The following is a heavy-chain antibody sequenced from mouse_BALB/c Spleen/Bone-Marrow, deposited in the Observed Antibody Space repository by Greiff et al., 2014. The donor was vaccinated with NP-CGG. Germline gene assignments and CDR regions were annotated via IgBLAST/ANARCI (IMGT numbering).Heavy chain of an antibody. V-gene: IGHV1S81*02. CDR2: INPSNGGT. D-gene: IGHD2-4*01. CDR3: TRSTMITYFDY. J-gene: IGHJ2*01. Sequence: VQLVEPGAELVKPGASVKLSCKASGYTFTSYYMYWVKQRPGQGLEWIGEINPSNGGTNFNEKFKSKATLTVDKSSSTAYMQLSSLTSEDSAVYYCTRSTMITYFDYWGQGTTLTVSS. CDR1: GYTFTSYY.